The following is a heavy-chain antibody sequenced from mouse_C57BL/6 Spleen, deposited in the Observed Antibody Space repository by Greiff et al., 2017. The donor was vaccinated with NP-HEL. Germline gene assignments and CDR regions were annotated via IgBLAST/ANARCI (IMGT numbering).Heavy chain of an antibody. CDR3: ARDLYAMDY. V-gene: IGHV2-6*01. Sequence: VQRVESGPGLVAPSQSLSITCTVSGFSLTSYGVDWVRQSPGKGLEWLGVIWGVGSTNYNSALKSRLSISKDNSKSQVFLKMNSLQTDDTAMYYCARDLYAMDYWGQGTSVTVSS. J-gene: IGHJ4*01. CDR2: IWGVGST. CDR1: GFSLTSYG.